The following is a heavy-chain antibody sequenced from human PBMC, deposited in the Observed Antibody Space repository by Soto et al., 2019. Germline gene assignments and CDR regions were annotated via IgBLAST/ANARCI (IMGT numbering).Heavy chain of an antibody. CDR2: VIPSFGTA. CDR1: GGTCSSYA. J-gene: IGHJ4*02. D-gene: IGHD1-26*01. Sequence: QVQLVQSGAEVKKPGSSVKVSCKASGGTCSSYAISWVRQAPGQGLEWRGGVIPSFGTANYAQKYHGRVTITADESTSTAYMELSRLRSEDTAVFYCARSRRSVGVYFDYWGQGTLVTVSS. CDR3: ARSRRSVGVYFDY. V-gene: IGHV1-69*12.